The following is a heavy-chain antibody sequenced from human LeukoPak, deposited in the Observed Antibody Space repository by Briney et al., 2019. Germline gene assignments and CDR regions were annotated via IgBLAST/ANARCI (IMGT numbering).Heavy chain of an antibody. CDR3: TRDHYYESSGYFPAFNN. CDR1: GDTFTSHG. J-gene: IGHJ4*01. Sequence: SVKVSCKAPGDTFTSHGFSWVRQAPGQGLEWMGGIMPGFGSATYAQKFQGRVTITADESTSIAYMEVSSLRSEDTAVYYCTRDHYYESSGYFPAFNNWGQGTLVTVSS. V-gene: IGHV1-69*01. CDR2: IMPGFGSA. D-gene: IGHD3-22*01.